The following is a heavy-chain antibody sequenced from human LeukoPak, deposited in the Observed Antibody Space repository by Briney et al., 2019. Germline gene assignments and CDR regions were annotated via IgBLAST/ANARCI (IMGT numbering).Heavy chain of an antibody. CDR2: ISTSSSYT. Sequence: GRSLRLSCAASGFTFSDHYMSWVRQAPGKGLEWVSYISTSSSYTNYADSVKGRFTISRDNAKSSLYLQMSSLRDEDTAVYYCARGGDTSFDYWGQGTLVTVSS. CDR3: ARGGDTSFDY. J-gene: IGHJ4*02. CDR1: GFTFSDHY. V-gene: IGHV3-11*05. D-gene: IGHD2-21*01.